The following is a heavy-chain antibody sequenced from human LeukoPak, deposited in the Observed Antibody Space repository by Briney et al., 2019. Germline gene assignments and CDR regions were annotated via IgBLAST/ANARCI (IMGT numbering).Heavy chain of an antibody. D-gene: IGHD3-22*01. V-gene: IGHV1-46*01. CDR3: ARSHPYYDSSGYYSPRITFGY. J-gene: IGHJ4*02. CDR1: GYTFTSYY. Sequence: GAPVKVSCKASGYTFTSYYMHWVRQAPGQGLEWMGIINPSGGSTSYAQKFQGRVTMTRDTSTSTVCMELSSLRSEDTAVYYCARSHPYYDSSGYYSPRITFGYWGQGTLVTVSS. CDR2: INPSGGST.